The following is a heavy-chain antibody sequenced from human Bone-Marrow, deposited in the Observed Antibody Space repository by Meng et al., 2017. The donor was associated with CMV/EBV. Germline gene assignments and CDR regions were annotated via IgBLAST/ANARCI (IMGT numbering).Heavy chain of an antibody. CDR3: AKDLLLFGGANAYFDY. CDR1: GFTFDNYG. CDR2: IRHDGTNK. Sequence: GESLKISCAASGFTFDNYGMHWVRQTPGKGLEWVAFIRHDGTNKYYGDSVKGRFTISRDNSRNTVYLQMNSLRPEETAIYYCAKDLLLFGGANAYFDYWGQGPLVTVSS. J-gene: IGHJ4*02. V-gene: IGHV3-30*02. D-gene: IGHD3-16*01.